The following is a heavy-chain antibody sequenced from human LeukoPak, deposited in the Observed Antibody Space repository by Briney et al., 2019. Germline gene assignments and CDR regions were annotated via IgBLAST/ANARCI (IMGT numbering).Heavy chain of an antibody. V-gene: IGHV4-34*01. D-gene: IGHD2-21*01. CDR1: GGSFSGYY. J-gene: IGHJ4*02. Sequence: PSETLSLTCAVYGGSFSGYYWSWIRQPPGKGVEGIGEINHSGSNKYNPYLKSRVTISVDTSKNQFSLKLSSVTAADTAVYYCARASRIVVVIASYDYWGQGTLVTVSS. CDR3: ARASRIVVVIASYDY. CDR2: INHSGSN.